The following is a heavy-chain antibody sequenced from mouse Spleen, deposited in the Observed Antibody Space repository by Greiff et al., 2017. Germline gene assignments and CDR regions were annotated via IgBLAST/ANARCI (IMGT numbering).Heavy chain of an antibody. V-gene: IGHV2-9*02. D-gene: IGHD2-3*01. CDR3: AREDDGYLYYAMDY. Sequence: VKLMESGPGLVAPSQSLSITCTVSGFSLTSYGVHWVRQPPGKGLEWLGVIWAGGSTNYNSALMSRLSISKDNSKSQVFLKMNSLQTDDTAMYYCAREDDGYLYYAMDYWGQGTSVTVSS. J-gene: IGHJ4*01. CDR2: IWAGGST. CDR1: GFSLTSYG.